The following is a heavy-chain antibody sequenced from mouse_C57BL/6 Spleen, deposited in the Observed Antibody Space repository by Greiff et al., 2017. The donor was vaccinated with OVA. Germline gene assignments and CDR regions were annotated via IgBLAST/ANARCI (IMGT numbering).Heavy chain of an antibody. D-gene: IGHD2-1*01. CDR3: ARERGYGNYDCYAMDY. CDR1: GYTFTNYW. CDR2: IYPGGGYT. Sequence: VQLVESGAELVRPGTSVKMSCKASGYTFTNYWIGWAKQRPGHGLEWIGDIYPGGGYTNYNEKFKGKATLTADKYSSTAYMQFNRLTSEDSAIYYCARERGYGNYDCYAMDYWGQGTSVTVSS. V-gene: IGHV1-63*01. J-gene: IGHJ4*01.